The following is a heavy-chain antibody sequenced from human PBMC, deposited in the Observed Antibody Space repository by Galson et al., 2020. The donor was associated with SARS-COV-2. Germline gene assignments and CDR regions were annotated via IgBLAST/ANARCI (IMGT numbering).Heavy chain of an antibody. V-gene: IGHV3-30*04. Sequence: GESLKISCAASGFTFSSYAMHWVRQAPGKGLEWVAVISYDGSNKYYADSVKGRFTISRDNSKNTLYLQMNSLRAEETAVYYCASGGPTNCFDPWGQGTLVTVSS. D-gene: IGHD3-10*01. CDR1: GFTFSSYA. CDR2: ISYDGSNK. CDR3: ASGGPTNCFDP. J-gene: IGHJ5*02.